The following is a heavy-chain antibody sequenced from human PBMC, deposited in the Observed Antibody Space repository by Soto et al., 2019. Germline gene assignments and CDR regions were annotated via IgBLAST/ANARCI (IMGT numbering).Heavy chain of an antibody. CDR2: IWYDGSNK. CDR3: ARPGSGGSCLDY. V-gene: IGHV3-33*01. J-gene: IGHJ4*02. D-gene: IGHD2-15*01. CDR1: GFTFSSYG. Sequence: GGSLRLSCAASGFTFSSYGMHWVRQAPGKGLEWVAVIWYDGSNKYYADSVKGRFTISRDNSKNTLYLQMNSLRAEDTAVYYCARPGSGGSCLDYWGQGTLVTVSS.